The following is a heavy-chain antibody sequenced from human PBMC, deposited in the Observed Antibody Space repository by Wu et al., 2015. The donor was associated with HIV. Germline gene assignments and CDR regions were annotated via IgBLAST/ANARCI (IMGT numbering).Heavy chain of an antibody. CDR2: LNPNTGGA. D-gene: IGHD2-21*01. J-gene: IGHJ4*02. CDR3: ASGIQAGGANY. CDR1: GYNFNGFG. V-gene: IGHV1-2*02. Sequence: QVQLVQSGIEVKKSGASVKVSCKASGYNFNGFGIVWVRQAPGQGLEWVGRLNPNTGGADSAQKFQGRVTMTRDTSINTAYLDLSRLRLDDTAVYFCASGIQAGGANYWGQGTLVTVSS.